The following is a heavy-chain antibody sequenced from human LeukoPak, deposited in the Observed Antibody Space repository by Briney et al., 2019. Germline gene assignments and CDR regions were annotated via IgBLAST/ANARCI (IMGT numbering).Heavy chain of an antibody. CDR1: GFTFRDYT. CDR2: ISKSSTYI. Sequence: PGGSLRLSCAASGFTFRDYTMNWVRQAPGKGLEWVSAISKSSTYIKYADSAKGRFTVSRDNAKNSLFLQMNSLRVEDTAVYYCAREVVIVVEPAANTIDYWGQGTRVTVSS. D-gene: IGHD2-2*01. J-gene: IGHJ4*02. CDR3: AREVVIVVEPAANTIDY. V-gene: IGHV3-21*01.